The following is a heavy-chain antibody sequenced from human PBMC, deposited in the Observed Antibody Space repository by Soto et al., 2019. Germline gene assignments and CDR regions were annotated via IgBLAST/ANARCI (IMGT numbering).Heavy chain of an antibody. CDR1: GGSISSSSYY. CDR3: ARQGGINDDIWGSSAGDDAFDI. D-gene: IGHD3-16*01. V-gene: IGHV4-39*01. CDR2: IYYSGST. J-gene: IGHJ3*02. Sequence: QLQLQESGPGLVKPSETLSLTCTVSGGSISSSSYYWGWIRQPPGKGLEWIGSIYYSGSTYYNPSLKSRVTISVDTSKNQFSLKLSSVTAADTAVYYCARQGGINDDIWGSSAGDDAFDIWGQGTMVTVSS.